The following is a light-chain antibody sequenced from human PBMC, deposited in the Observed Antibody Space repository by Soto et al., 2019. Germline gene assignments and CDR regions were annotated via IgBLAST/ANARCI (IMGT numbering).Light chain of an antibody. V-gene: IGKV3-11*01. J-gene: IGKJ5*01. Sequence: EIVMTQSPATLSLSPWERATLSCSASQSVSSSLAWYQQKHGQAPRLLISDTSNRATGIPARFSGSGSGTDFTLTISSLEPEDFAVYYCQQRSDWRITFGQGTRLEIK. CDR1: QSVSSS. CDR3: QQRSDWRIT. CDR2: DTS.